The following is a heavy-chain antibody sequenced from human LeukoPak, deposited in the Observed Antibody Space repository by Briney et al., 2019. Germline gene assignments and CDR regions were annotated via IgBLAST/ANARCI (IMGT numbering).Heavy chain of an antibody. CDR3: AVNLAYCGGDCYPFDAFDI. Sequence: ASVTVSCKASGYTFTGYYMHSVRQAPGQGLEWMGWINPNSGGTNYAQRFRGRVTMTRDTSISTAYMELSRLRSDDTAVYYCAVNLAYCGGDCYPFDAFDIWGQGTMVTVSS. CDR1: GYTFTGYY. CDR2: INPNSGGT. D-gene: IGHD2-21*02. J-gene: IGHJ3*02. V-gene: IGHV1-2*02.